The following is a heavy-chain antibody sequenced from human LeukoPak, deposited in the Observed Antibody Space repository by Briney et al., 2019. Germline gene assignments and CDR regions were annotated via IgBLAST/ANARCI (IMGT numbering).Heavy chain of an antibody. D-gene: IGHD5-18*01. CDR2: INPSGGST. V-gene: IGHV1-46*01. CDR1: GYTFTSYY. J-gene: IGHJ6*02. Sequence: ASVKVSCKASGYTFTSYYMHWVRQAPGQGLEWMGIINPSGGSTSYAQKFQGRVTMTRDTSTSTVYMELSSLRSEDTAVYYCARVHVTRGYNYYYYGMDVWGQGTTVTVSS. CDR3: ARVHVTRGYNYYYYGMDV.